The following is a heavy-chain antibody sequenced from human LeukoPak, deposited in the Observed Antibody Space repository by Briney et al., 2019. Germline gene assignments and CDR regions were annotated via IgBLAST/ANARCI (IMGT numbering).Heavy chain of an antibody. D-gene: IGHD6-19*01. CDR2: INHSGST. CDR1: GGSFSGYY. Sequence: SETLSLTCAVYGGSFSGYYWSWIRQPPGKGLEWIGEINHSGSTNYNPSLKSRVTISGDTPKNQFSLKLSSVTAADTAVYYCARQGGSSGRRAYFDYWGQGTLVTVSS. J-gene: IGHJ4*02. CDR3: ARQGGSSGRRAYFDY. V-gene: IGHV4-34*01.